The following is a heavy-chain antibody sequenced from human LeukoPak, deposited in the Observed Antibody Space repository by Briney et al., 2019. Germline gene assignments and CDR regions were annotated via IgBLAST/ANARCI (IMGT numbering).Heavy chain of an antibody. CDR2: IYGDGST. J-gene: IGHJ4*02. D-gene: IGHD6-6*01. V-gene: IGHV4-4*07. CDR3: AGYSSSKSFDY. Sequence: SETLSLTCIVSGGSISSYYWSWIRQPAGKGLEWIGRIYGDGSTIYNPSLKSRVAMSVDTSKNQFSLKLTSVTAADTAVYYCAGYSSSKSFDYWGQGTLVTVSS. CDR1: GGSISSYY.